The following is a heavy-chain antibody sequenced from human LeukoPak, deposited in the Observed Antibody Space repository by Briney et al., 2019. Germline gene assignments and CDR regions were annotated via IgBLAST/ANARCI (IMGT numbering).Heavy chain of an antibody. V-gene: IGHV1-24*01. D-gene: IGHD2-2*01. Sequence: ASVKVSCKASGGTFSSYAISWVRQAPGKGLEWMGGFDPEDGETIYAQKFQGRVTMTEDTSTDTAYMELNSLRSEDTAVYYCARDLVPAPSGGWFDPWGQGTLVTVSS. CDR1: GGTFSSYA. CDR2: FDPEDGET. CDR3: ARDLVPAPSGGWFDP. J-gene: IGHJ5*02.